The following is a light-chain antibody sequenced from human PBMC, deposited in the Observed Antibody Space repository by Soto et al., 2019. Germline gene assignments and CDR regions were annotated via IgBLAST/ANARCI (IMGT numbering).Light chain of an antibody. CDR2: DAD. CDR1: SSDVGGYKY. CDR3: CSTAGGFTWV. Sequence: QSVLTQPRSVSGSPGRSVSFPSTGASSDVGGYKYVSWYQHHPGKAPKLIIWDADKRPSGVPDRFSGSKSGNTASLTISGLQAEDEADYYCCSTAGGFTWVFGGGTKLTVL. V-gene: IGLV2-11*01. J-gene: IGLJ3*02.